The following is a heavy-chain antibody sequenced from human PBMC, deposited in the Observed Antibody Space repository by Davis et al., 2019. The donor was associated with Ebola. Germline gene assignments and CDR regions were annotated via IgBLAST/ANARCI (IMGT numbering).Heavy chain of an antibody. CDR3: AKDSYGSGSYHFDAFDI. CDR2: IKSKTDGGTT. V-gene: IGHV3-15*01. D-gene: IGHD3-10*01. Sequence: GESLKISCAASGFTFSNAWMSWVRQAPGKGLEWVGRIKSKTDGGTTDYAAPVKGRFTISRDDSKNTLYLQMNSLRAEDTAVYYCAKDSYGSGSYHFDAFDIWGQGTMVTVSS. CDR1: GFTFSNAW. J-gene: IGHJ3*02.